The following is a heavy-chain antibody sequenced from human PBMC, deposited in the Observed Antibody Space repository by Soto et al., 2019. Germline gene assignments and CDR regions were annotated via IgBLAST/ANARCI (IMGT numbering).Heavy chain of an antibody. J-gene: IGHJ6*02. V-gene: IGHV3-48*03. CDR2: ISSSGSTI. Sequence: GGYVRLSCAASGFTFSSYEMNWVRQAPGKGLEWVSYISSSGSTIYYADSVKGRFTISRDNAKNSLYLQMNSLRAEDTAVYYCASDFWSGYLLRAYYYYGMDVWGQGTTVTVSS. D-gene: IGHD3-3*01. CDR3: ASDFWSGYLLRAYYYYGMDV. CDR1: GFTFSSYE.